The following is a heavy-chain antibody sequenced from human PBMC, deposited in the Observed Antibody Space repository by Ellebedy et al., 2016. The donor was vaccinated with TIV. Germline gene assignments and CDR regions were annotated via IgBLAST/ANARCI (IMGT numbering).Heavy chain of an antibody. V-gene: IGHV1-69*04. Sequence: AASVKVSCKASGGTFSSYAISWVRQAPGQGLEWMGRIIPILGIANYAQKFQGRVTITADKSTSTAYMELSSLRSEDTAVYYCAREGGYSGYDYYGMDVWGQGTTVTVSS. CDR2: IIPILGIA. CDR1: GGTFSSYA. CDR3: AREGGYSGYDYYGMDV. J-gene: IGHJ6*02. D-gene: IGHD5-12*01.